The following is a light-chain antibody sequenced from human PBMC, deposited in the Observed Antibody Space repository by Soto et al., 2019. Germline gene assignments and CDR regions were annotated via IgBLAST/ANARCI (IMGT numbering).Light chain of an antibody. CDR2: RKN. CDR1: SSNIGSYT. J-gene: IGLJ2*01. Sequence: QSVLTQPPSASGTPGQRVTISCCGSSSNIGSYTVNWYQQVPGTAPKLLIYRKNQRPSGVPDRFSGSKSGTSASLAISGLHSEDEADYYCAAWEDSLNGVVFGGGTKLTVL. V-gene: IGLV1-44*01. CDR3: AAWEDSLNGVV.